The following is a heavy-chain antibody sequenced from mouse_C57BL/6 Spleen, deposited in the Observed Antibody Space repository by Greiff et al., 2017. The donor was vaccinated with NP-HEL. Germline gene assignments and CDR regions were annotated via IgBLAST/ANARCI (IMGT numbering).Heavy chain of an antibody. D-gene: IGHD2-3*01. CDR3: ARGRDGPYYFDY. V-gene: IGHV1-54*01. J-gene: IGHJ2*01. CDR2: INPGSGGT. Sequence: QVQLQQSGAELVRPGTSVKVSCKASGYAFTNYLIEWVKQRPGQGLEWIGVINPGSGGTNYNEKFKGKATLTADKSSSTAYMQLSSLTSEDSAVYFCARGRDGPYYFDYWGQGTTLTVSS. CDR1: GYAFTNYL.